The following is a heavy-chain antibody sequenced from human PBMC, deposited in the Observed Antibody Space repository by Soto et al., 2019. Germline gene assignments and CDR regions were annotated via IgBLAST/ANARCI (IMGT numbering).Heavy chain of an antibody. D-gene: IGHD2-2*01. CDR1: GASISSYS. J-gene: IGHJ4*02. V-gene: IGHV4-59*08. Sequence: QVQLQESGPGLVKPSETLSLTCSVSGASISSYSWSWIRQPPGKGLEWIGYIHSSGNTNYSPSLNSRVTGSLDPSKNHLSLKLSSVTAADTAVYYCARQGEYCSTTSCYGNDYWGQGTLVIVSS. CDR3: ARQGEYCSTTSCYGNDY. CDR2: IHSSGNT.